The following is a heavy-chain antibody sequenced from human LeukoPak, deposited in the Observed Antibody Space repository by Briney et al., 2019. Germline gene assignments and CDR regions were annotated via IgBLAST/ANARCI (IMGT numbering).Heavy chain of an antibody. CDR2: INPNSGGT. D-gene: IGHD3-16*01. J-gene: IGHJ1*01. Sequence: ASVKVSCKTSGYTFSGQYLHWVRQAPGQGLEWMGWINPNSGGTKSAQKCQGRVIMTRDTSISTAYMELRSLSSDDTAVYYCARGRQLHLGELFPFAEFFQPWGQGTLVTVFS. CDR3: ARGRQLHLGELFPFAEFFQP. V-gene: IGHV1-2*02. CDR1: GYTFSGQY.